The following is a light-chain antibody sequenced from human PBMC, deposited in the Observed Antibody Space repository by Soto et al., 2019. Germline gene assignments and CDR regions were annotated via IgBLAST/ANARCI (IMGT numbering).Light chain of an antibody. J-gene: IGKJ4*01. Sequence: EIVLTQSPATLSLSPGERATLSCRASQSVSSYLGWYQQKPGQAPRLLIYDVSDRATGVPARFSGSGSGTDFTLTIDTLEPEDFAIYYCQHRYNWPLTFGAGTKVDIK. CDR3: QHRYNWPLT. V-gene: IGKV3-11*01. CDR1: QSVSSY. CDR2: DVS.